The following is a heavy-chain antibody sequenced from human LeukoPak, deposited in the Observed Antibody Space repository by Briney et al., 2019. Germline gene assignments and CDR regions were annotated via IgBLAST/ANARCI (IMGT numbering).Heavy chain of an antibody. CDR2: ISGSGGST. D-gene: IGHD3-22*01. CDR1: GFTFSSYA. J-gene: IGHJ4*02. Sequence: GGSLRLSCAASGFTFSSYAMSWVRQAPGKGLEWVSAISGSGGSTYYADSVKGRFTISRDNSKSTLYLQMNSLRAEDTAVYYCANSYYDSSGYYPTNYFDYWGQGTLVTVSS. V-gene: IGHV3-23*01. CDR3: ANSYYDSSGYYPTNYFDY.